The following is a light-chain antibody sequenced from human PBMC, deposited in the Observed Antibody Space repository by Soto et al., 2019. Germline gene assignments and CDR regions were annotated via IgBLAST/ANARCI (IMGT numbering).Light chain of an antibody. CDR3: QSYDNSLKVV. V-gene: IGLV1-40*01. Sequence: QSVVTQPPSVSGAPGQRVTISCTGSSSNIGAGYDVHWYQQLPGTAPKLLIYGNNNRPSGVPDRFSGSRSGTSASLAITGLQAEDEADYYRQSYDNSLKVVFGGGTKVTVL. J-gene: IGLJ2*01. CDR1: SSNIGAGYD. CDR2: GNN.